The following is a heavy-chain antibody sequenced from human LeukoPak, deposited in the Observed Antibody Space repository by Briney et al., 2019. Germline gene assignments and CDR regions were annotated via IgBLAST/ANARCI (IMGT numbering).Heavy chain of an antibody. Sequence: SQTLSLTCTVSGGSISSGGYYWSWIRQHPGKGLEWIGYIYYSGSTYYNPSLKSRVTISVDTSKNQFSLKLSSVTAADTAVYYCAREGRSTVATHNYFDYWGQGTLVTVSS. J-gene: IGHJ4*02. V-gene: IGHV4-31*03. CDR2: IYYSGST. D-gene: IGHD4-23*01. CDR1: GGSISSGGYY. CDR3: AREGRSTVATHNYFDY.